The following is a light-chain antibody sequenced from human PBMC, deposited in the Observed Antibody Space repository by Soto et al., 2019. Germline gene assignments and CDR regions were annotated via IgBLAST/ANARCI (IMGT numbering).Light chain of an antibody. J-gene: IGKJ5*01. Sequence: EIVWTQSPGTLSLSPGERATLSCRASQSVSSSYLAWYQQKPCQAPRLLIYGASTRATGIPARFSGSGSGTEFTLTISSLQSEDFAVYYCQQYNNWPPITVGQGTRVEIK. V-gene: IGKV3-15*01. CDR2: GAS. CDR3: QQYNNWPPIT. CDR1: QSVSSSY.